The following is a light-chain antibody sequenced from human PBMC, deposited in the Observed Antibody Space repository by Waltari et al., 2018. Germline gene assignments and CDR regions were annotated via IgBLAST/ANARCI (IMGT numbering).Light chain of an antibody. Sequence: IQMTQSPSLLSASVGDRVTITCRASQSISTWLAWYQQKPGKAPKLLIYGASILQRGVSSRFSGSGSETDFTLTISSLQSEDFATYYCQQDSTFPCTFGPGTTLDLK. CDR1: QSISTW. V-gene: IGKV1-12*01. J-gene: IGKJ3*01. CDR3: QQDSTFPCT. CDR2: GAS.